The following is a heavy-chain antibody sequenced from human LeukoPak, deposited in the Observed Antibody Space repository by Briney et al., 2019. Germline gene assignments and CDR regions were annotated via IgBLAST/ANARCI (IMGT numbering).Heavy chain of an antibody. CDR2: IYYSGST. CDR1: GGSISSSSYY. V-gene: IGHV4-39*07. D-gene: IGHD1-26*01. J-gene: IGHJ3*02. Sequence: SETLSLTCTVSGGSISSSSYYWGWIRQPPGKGLEWIGSIYYSGSTYYNPSLKSRVTISVDTSKNQFSLKLSSVTAADTAVYYCARDPIVGTDAFDIWGQGTMVTVSS. CDR3: ARDPIVGTDAFDI.